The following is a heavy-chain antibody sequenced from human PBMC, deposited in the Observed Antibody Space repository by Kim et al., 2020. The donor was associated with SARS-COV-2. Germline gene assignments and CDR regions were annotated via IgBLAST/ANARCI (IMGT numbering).Heavy chain of an antibody. CDR2: ITWDGGRT. CDR3: AKGHSATSLFDY. V-gene: IGHV3-43*01. J-gene: IGHJ4*02. CDR1: GFVFDDFA. Sequence: GGSLRLSCAASGFVFDDFAMHWVRQRPGKGLEWLSLITWDGGRTYYADSVKGRFTISRDNNKNSLYLEMTSLRSEDTAVYFCAKGHSATSLFDYWGQGALGTVAS. D-gene: IGHD4-4*01.